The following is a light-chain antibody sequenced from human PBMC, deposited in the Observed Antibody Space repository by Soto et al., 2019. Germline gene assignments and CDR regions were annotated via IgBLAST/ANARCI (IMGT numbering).Light chain of an antibody. CDR1: QSISSTY. CDR3: PQYYASSWT. CDR2: AAS. V-gene: IGKV3-20*01. Sequence: EIVLTQSPGTLSLSPGERATLSCRASQSISSTYLAWYRQKPGQAPRLLIYAASSRATGIPDRFSGSGSGTDFTFTISRLEPEDFAVYYCPQYYASSWTFGQGTRVEIK. J-gene: IGKJ1*01.